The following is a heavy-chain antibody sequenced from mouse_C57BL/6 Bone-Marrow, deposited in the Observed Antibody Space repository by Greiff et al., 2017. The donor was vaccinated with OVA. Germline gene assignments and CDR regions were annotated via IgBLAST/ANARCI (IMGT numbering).Heavy chain of an antibody. V-gene: IGHV3-6*01. CDR1: GYSITSGYY. D-gene: IGHD1-1*02. Sequence: DVQLQESGPGLVKPSQSLSLTCSVTGYSITSGYYWNWIRQFPGNKLEWMGYISYDGSNNYNPSLKNRISITRDTSKNQFFLKLNSVTTEDTATYYCAREVEYYFDYWGQGTTLTVSS. CDR3: AREVEYYFDY. J-gene: IGHJ2*01. CDR2: ISYDGSN.